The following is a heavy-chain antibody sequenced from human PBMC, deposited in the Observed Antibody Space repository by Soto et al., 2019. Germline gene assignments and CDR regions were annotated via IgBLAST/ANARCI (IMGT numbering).Heavy chain of an antibody. CDR3: TKAGVGSGKFGAFDI. V-gene: IGHV3-13*01. J-gene: IGHJ3*02. CDR1: GFTFSNFD. Sequence: GESLRLSCAASGFTFSNFDIHWVRQGTGKGLEWVAGITTAGDTYYVGSVKGRFTISRENAKNSLYLQMNSLTAGDTAVYYFTKAGVGSGKFGAFDIWSQRTLVTGSS. D-gene: IGHD1-26*01. CDR2: ITTAGDT.